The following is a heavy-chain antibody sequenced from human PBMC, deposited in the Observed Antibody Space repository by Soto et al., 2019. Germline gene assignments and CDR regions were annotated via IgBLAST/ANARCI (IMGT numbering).Heavy chain of an antibody. D-gene: IGHD5-12*01. CDR2: IRGSTEST. CDR1: GFTFSNYA. J-gene: IGHJ4*02. CDR3: AKVVRSGYYAAAFDY. Sequence: EVQLLESGGGLVQPGGSLRLSCAASGFTFSNYAMSWVRQAPGKGLEWVSVIRGSTESTYYADSVKGRFTISRDNSKNTLYLQMHSLRAEDTAVYYCAKVVRSGYYAAAFDYWGQGTLVTASS. V-gene: IGHV3-23*01.